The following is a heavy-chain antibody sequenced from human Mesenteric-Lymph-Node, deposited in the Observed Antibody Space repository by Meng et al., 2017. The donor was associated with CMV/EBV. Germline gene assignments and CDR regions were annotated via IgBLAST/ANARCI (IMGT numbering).Heavy chain of an antibody. V-gene: IGHV4-31*03. CDR1: GGSISSGGYY. J-gene: IGHJ4*02. Sequence: SETLSLTCTVSGGSISSGGYYWSWIRQHPGKGLEWIGYIYYSGSTYYNPSLKSRVTISVDTSKNQFSLKLSSVTAADTAVYYCAREFRGSGFDYWGQGTLVTVSS. CDR2: IYYSGST. D-gene: IGHD6-19*01. CDR3: AREFRGSGFDY.